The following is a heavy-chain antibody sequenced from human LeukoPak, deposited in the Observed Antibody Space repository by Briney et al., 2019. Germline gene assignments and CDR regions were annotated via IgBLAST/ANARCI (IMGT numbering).Heavy chain of an antibody. V-gene: IGHV3-30-3*01. D-gene: IGHD1-1*01. CDR3: ARELDWNDDVYYYYGMDV. CDR2: ISYDGSNR. J-gene: IGHJ6*02. Sequence: GRSLRLSCAASGFTFSSYAMRWVRQAPGKGLEWVAVISYDGSNRYYADSVKGRFTISRDNSKNTLYLQMNSLRAEDTAVYYCARELDWNDDVYYYYGMDVWGQGTTVTVSS. CDR1: GFTFSSYA.